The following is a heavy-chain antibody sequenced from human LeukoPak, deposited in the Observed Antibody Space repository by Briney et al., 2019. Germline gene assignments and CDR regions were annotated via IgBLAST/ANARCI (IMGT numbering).Heavy chain of an antibody. V-gene: IGHV3-30*18. J-gene: IGHJ4*02. CDR3: AKDPRRYSRTGGYFEY. CDR2: ISYDGGNK. D-gene: IGHD6-13*01. CDR1: GFTFCSDG. Sequence: GGSLRLSCAASGFTFCSDGMHWVREAPGKGLEWVALISYDGGNKYYADSVKGRVTISRDNSKNTLYLQVNSLRAEDTAVYYCAKDPRRYSRTGGYFEYWGQGTLVTVSS.